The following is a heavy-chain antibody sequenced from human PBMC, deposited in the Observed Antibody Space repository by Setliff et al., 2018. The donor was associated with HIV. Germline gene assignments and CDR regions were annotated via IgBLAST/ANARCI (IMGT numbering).Heavy chain of an antibody. D-gene: IGHD5-12*01. CDR1: GFTFSSFA. CDR3: ARVVATSDY. V-gene: IGHV3-7*01. J-gene: IGHJ4*02. Sequence: GGSLRLSCAASGFTFSSFAMNWVRQAPGKGLEWVASINEDGSEKNYVDSVKGRFTISRDNAKNSLFLQVNSLRAEDTAVYYCARVVATSDYWGQGTLVTVSS. CDR2: INEDGSEK.